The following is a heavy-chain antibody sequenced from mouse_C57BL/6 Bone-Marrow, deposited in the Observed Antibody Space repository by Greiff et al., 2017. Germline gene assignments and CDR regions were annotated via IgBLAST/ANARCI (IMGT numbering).Heavy chain of an antibody. CDR1: GYTFTDYE. J-gene: IGHJ3*01. CDR3: TYAAY. D-gene: IGHD1-1*01. V-gene: IGHV1-15*01. CDR2: IDPETGGT. Sequence: VQVVESGAELVRPGASVTLSCKASGYTFTDYEMHWVKQTPVHGLEWIGAIDPETGGTAYNQKFKGKAILTADKSSSTAYMELRSLTSEDSAVYYCTYAAYWGQGTLVTVSA.